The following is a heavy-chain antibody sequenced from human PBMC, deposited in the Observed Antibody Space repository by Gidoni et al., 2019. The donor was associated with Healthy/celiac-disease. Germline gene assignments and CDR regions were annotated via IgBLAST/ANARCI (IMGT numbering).Heavy chain of an antibody. J-gene: IGHJ4*02. CDR1: GFTFTSSA. Sequence: QMQLVQSGPEVKKPGTSVTVSCKASGFTFTSSAVQGVRQARGQRLEWLGWIVVGSGNTNYAQKFQERVTITRDMSTSTAYMELSSLRSEDTAVYYCAADPYFDTPYYVDYWGQGTLVTVSS. CDR2: IVVGSGNT. V-gene: IGHV1-58*01. D-gene: IGHD3-9*01. CDR3: AADPYFDTPYYVDY.